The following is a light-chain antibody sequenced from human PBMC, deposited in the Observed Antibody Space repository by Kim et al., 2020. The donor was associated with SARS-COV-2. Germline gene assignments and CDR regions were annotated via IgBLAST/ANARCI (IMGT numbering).Light chain of an antibody. Sequence: SAAVGDRVTITGRASQGVSSAVAWYQQMPGKAPKLLIYDVSNLESGVPSRFSGSGSETDFTLTISSLKTEDFATYYCQQFKSFPLTFGGGTKLEI. CDR3: QQFKSFPLT. CDR1: QGVSSA. J-gene: IGKJ4*02. CDR2: DVS. V-gene: IGKV1-13*02.